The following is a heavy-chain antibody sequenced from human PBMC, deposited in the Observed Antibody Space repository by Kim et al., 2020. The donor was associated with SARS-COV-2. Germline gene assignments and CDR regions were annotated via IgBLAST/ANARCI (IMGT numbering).Heavy chain of an antibody. Sequence: SETLSLTCTVSGGSISSGDYYWSWIRQPPGKGLEWIGYIYYSGSTYYNPSLKSRVTISVDTSKNQFSLKLSSVTAADTAVYYCARDYCTVTIFGRVSCYGMDVWGEGTTVTV. CDR1: GGSISSGDYY. V-gene: IGHV4-30-4*01. J-gene: IGHJ6*01. D-gene: IGHD3-3*01. CDR2: IYYSGST. CDR3: ARDYCTVTIFGRVSCYGMDV.